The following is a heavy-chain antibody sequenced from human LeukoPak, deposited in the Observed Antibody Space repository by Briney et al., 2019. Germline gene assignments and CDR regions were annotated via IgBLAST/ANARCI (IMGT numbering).Heavy chain of an antibody. CDR2: IYYSGST. CDR1: GGSISSSSYY. CDR3: ARDSGYYYDSSGYFDY. J-gene: IGHJ4*02. Sequence: SETLSLTCTVSGGSISSSSYYWGWIRQPPGKGLGWIGSIYYSGSTYYNPSLKSRVTISVDTSKNQFSLKLSSVTAADTAVYYCARDSGYYYDSSGYFDYWGQGTLVTVSS. D-gene: IGHD3-22*01. V-gene: IGHV4-39*07.